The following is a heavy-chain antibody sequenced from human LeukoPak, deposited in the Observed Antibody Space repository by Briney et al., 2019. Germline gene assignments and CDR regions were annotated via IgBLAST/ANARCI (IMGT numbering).Heavy chain of an antibody. CDR1: RFPFTSYG. J-gene: IGHJ6*02. D-gene: IGHD3-10*01. CDR2: ISAYNGNT. Sequence: ASVKVSCKASRFPFTSYGISWVRQAPGQGLEWMGWISAYNGNTNYAQKLQGRVTMTTDTSTSTAYMELRSLRSDDTAVYYCARDRRMLRDFYGMDVWGQGTTVTVSS. V-gene: IGHV1-18*01. CDR3: ARDRRMLRDFYGMDV.